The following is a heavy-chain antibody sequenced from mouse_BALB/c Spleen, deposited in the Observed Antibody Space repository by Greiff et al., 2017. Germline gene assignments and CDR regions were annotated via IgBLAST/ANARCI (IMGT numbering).Heavy chain of an antibody. CDR3: ARHWPDY. Sequence: EVKVVESGGGLVKPGGSLKLSCAASGFAFSSYDMSWVRQTPEKRLEWVAYISSGGGSTYYPDTVKGRFTISRDNAKNTLYLQMSSLKSEDTAMYYCARHWPDYWGQGTTLTVSS. CDR2: ISSGGGST. J-gene: IGHJ2*01. V-gene: IGHV5-12-1*01. CDR1: GFAFSSYD.